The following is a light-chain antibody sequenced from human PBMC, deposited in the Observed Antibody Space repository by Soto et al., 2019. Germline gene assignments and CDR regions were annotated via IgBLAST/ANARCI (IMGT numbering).Light chain of an antibody. CDR3: QQYYSYPPGGT. CDR1: QGISSY. CDR2: AAS. Sequence: AIRMTQSPSSFSASTGDRVTITCRASQGISSYLAWYQQKPGKAPKLLIYAASTLQSGVPSRFSGSGSGTDFTLTISCLQSEDFATYYCQQYYSYPPGGTFGQGTKVDIK. V-gene: IGKV1-8*01. J-gene: IGKJ1*01.